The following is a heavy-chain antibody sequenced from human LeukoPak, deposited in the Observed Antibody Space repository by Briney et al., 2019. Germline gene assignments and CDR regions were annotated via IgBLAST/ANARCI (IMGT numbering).Heavy chain of an antibody. Sequence: GASVKVSCKASGYTFTSCAMNWVRQAPGQGLEWMGWINTNTGNPTYARGFTGRFVFSLDTSVSTAYLQISSLKAEDTAVYYCTRQGPGYCGSTSCYGVDYWGQGTLVTVSS. CDR3: TRQGPGYCGSTSCYGVDY. CDR1: GYTFTSCA. V-gene: IGHV7-4-1*02. J-gene: IGHJ4*02. D-gene: IGHD2-2*01. CDR2: INTNTGNP.